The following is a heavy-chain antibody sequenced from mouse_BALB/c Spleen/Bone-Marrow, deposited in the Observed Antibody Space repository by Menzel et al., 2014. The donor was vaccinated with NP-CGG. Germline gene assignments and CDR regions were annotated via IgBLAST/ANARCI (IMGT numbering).Heavy chain of an antibody. CDR2: ISRGSSTI. J-gene: IGHJ2*01. D-gene: IGHD4-1*01. Sequence: EVMLVESGGGLVQPGGSRKLSCAASGFTFSSFGMHWVRQTPEKGLEWVAYISRGSSTIYYADTVKGRFTISRDNPKNTLFLQVTSLRSEDTAMYYCTRGGNWDDFDYWGQGTTRTISS. CDR3: TRGGNWDDFDY. V-gene: IGHV5-17*02. CDR1: GFTFSSFG.